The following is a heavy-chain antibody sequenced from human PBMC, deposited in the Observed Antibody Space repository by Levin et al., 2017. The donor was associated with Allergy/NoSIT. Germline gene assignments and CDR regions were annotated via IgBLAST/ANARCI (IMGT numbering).Heavy chain of an antibody. Sequence: PGGSLRLSCVVSGLTFTNYWMNWVRQAPGKGLEWVANIKQDGSEKYYLDSVKGRFTISIDNAKNSLYLQMNSLRVEDTAVYYCATTPIFGVARDSFDIWGQGTMVTVSS. CDR2: IKQDGSEK. CDR3: ATTPIFGVARDSFDI. D-gene: IGHD3-3*01. V-gene: IGHV3-7*01. J-gene: IGHJ3*02. CDR1: GLTFTNYW.